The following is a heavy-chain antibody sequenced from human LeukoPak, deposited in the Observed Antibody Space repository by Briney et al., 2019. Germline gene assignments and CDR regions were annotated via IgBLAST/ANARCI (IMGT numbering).Heavy chain of an antibody. V-gene: IGHV3-48*01. CDR2: ISTSSTTI. CDR3: ARTRGYNYGYSDY. D-gene: IGHD5-18*01. CDR1: GFTFSNYN. J-gene: IGHJ4*02. Sequence: GGSLRLSCAASGFTFSNYNMNWVRQAPGKGLEWISYISTSSTTIYYADSVKGRFTISRDNAKNSLYLQMDSLRAEDTAVYYCARTRGYNYGYSDYWGQGTLVTVSS.